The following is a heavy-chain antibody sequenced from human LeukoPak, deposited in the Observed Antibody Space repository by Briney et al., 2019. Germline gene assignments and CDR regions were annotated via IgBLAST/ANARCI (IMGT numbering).Heavy chain of an antibody. CDR2: IKQDGREK. CDR3: ARASPLQGATIGYYYGMDV. CDR1: GFSFSSYW. Sequence: GGSLRLSCADSGFSFSSYWMSWVRHAPGKGREWVANIKQDGREKYYVDSVKGRFTISRDNAKNSLYLQMNSLRAEDTAVYYCARASPLQGATIGYYYGMDVWGQGTTVTVAS. V-gene: IGHV3-7*01. D-gene: IGHD1-26*01. J-gene: IGHJ6*02.